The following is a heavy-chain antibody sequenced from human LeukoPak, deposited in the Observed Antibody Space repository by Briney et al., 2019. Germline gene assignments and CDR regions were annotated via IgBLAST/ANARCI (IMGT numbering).Heavy chain of an antibody. CDR1: GYTFTSYG. J-gene: IGHJ3*02. D-gene: IGHD1-26*01. CDR3: AATRFSGSYFGPDAFDI. Sequence: WASVKVSCKASGYTFTSYGISWVRQAPGQGLEWMGWISAYNGNTNYAQKLQGRVTMTTDTSTSTAYMELRSLRSDDTAVYYCAATRFSGSYFGPDAFDIWGQGTMVTVSS. CDR2: ISAYNGNT. V-gene: IGHV1-18*01.